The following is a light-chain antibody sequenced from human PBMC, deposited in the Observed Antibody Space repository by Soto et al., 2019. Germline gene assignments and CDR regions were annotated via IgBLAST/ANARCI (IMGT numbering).Light chain of an antibody. Sequence: EFVLTQSPGTLSLSPGKRATLSCRASQSVSSSYLAWYQQKPGQAPRLLIYGASSRATGIPDRFSGSGSGTDFTLTISRLEPEDFAVYYCQQYGGSPFTFGPGTKVDIK. CDR3: QQYGGSPFT. V-gene: IGKV3-20*01. J-gene: IGKJ3*01. CDR1: QSVSSSY. CDR2: GAS.